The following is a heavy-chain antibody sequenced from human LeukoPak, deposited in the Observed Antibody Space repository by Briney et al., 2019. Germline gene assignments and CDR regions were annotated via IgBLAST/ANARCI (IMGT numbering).Heavy chain of an antibody. J-gene: IGHJ5*02. CDR1: GGSFSGYY. D-gene: IGHD3-3*01. CDR2: INHSGST. Sequence: SETLSLTCAVYGGSFSGYYWSWIRQPPGKGLEWIGEINHSGSTNYNPSLKSRVTISVDTSKNQFSLKLSSVTAADTAVYYCARHGYDFWSGYSSWFDPWGQGTLVTVSS. CDR3: ARHGYDFWSGYSSWFDP. V-gene: IGHV4-34*01.